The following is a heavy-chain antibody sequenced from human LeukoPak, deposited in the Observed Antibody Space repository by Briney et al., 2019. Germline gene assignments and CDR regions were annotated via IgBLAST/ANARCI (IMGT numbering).Heavy chain of an antibody. CDR3: AGRVTGYSSGYVY. Sequence: GGSLRLSCVASGITFSNYAVSWVRQAPEKGLDWVSVISGSAHRIRYADSVKGRFTISRDNSENIVYLQMNNLRAEDTAVYYCAGRVTGYSSGYVYWGQGTLVTVSS. V-gene: IGHV3-23*01. J-gene: IGHJ4*02. CDR1: GITFSNYA. D-gene: IGHD5-18*01. CDR2: ISGSAHRI.